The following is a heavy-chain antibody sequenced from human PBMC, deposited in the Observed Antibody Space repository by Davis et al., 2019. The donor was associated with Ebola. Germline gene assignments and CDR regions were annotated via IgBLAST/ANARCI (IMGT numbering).Heavy chain of an antibody. D-gene: IGHD2-15*01. J-gene: IGHJ5*02. Sequence: SETLSLTCTVSGDSISSGSYYWSWIRQPAGKGLEWIGHIYTSGSTNYNPSLKSRVTISVDTSKNQFSLKLTSVTAADTAVYYCARGTPSFSAKWYWFDPWGQGTLVTVSS. V-gene: IGHV4-61*09. CDR1: GDSISSGSYY. CDR2: IYTSGST. CDR3: ARGTPSFSAKWYWFDP.